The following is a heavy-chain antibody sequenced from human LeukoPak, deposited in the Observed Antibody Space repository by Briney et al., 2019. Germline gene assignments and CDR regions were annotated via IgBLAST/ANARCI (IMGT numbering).Heavy chain of an antibody. Sequence: PGGSLRLSCAASGFTFSSYAMSWVRQAPGKGLEWVSAISGSGGSTYYADSVKGRFTISRDNSKNTLYLQMNSLRAEDTAVYYCANDYSNYYSYGMDVWGQGTTVTVSS. J-gene: IGHJ6*02. CDR1: GFTFSSYA. CDR3: ANDYSNYYSYGMDV. V-gene: IGHV3-23*01. CDR2: ISGSGGST. D-gene: IGHD4-11*01.